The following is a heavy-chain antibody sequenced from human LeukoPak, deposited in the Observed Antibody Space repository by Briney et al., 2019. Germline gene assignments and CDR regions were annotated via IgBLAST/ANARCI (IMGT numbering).Heavy chain of an antibody. D-gene: IGHD3-22*01. CDR1: GFTFSSYA. CDR3: AKHYDSSGYYYVGYYYMDV. CDR2: ISGSGGST. J-gene: IGHJ6*03. V-gene: IGHV3-23*01. Sequence: GGSLRLSCAVSGFTFSSYAMSWVRQAPGKGLEWVSAISGSGGSTYYADSVKGRFTISRDNSKNTLYLQMNSLGAEDTAVYYCAKHYDSSGYYYVGYYYMDVWGKGTTVTVSS.